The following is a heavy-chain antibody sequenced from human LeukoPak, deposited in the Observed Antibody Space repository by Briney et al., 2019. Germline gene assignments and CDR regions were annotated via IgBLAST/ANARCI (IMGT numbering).Heavy chain of an antibody. Sequence: GGSLRLSCAASGFTVSSNYMSWVRQAPGKGLEWVSVIYSGGSTYFADSVKGRFTISRDNAKNSLYLQMNSLRAEDTAVYYCAELGITMIGGVWGKGTTVTISS. D-gene: IGHD3-10*02. CDR2: IYSGGST. V-gene: IGHV3-53*01. CDR1: GFTVSSNY. CDR3: AELGITMIGGV. J-gene: IGHJ6*04.